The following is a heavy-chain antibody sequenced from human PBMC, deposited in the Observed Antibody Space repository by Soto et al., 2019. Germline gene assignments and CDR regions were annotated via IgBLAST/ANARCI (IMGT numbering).Heavy chain of an antibody. Sequence: QVHLVQSGAEVKKSGASGKVSCKGSGYDFTTYGITWVRQAPGQGLEWMAWISAHNGNTDYAQKLQGRATVTRDTSTSTAYMELRSLRSDDTAVYYCARGRYGDYWGQGVLVTVSS. CDR2: ISAHNGNT. CDR3: ARGRYGDY. CDR1: GYDFTTYG. V-gene: IGHV1-18*01. D-gene: IGHD1-1*01. J-gene: IGHJ4*02.